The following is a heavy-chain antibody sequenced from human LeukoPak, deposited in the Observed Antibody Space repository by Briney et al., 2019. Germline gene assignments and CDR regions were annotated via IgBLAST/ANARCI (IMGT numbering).Heavy chain of an antibody. J-gene: IGHJ4*02. CDR1: GGSISSYY. CDR3: ARQVGRINDY. Sequence: SETLSLTCTVSGGSISSYYWSWIRQPPGKGLEWIGYIYYSGSTNYNPSLKSRVTISVDTSKNQFSLKLSSVTAADTAVYYCARQVGRINDYWGQGTLVTVSS. CDR2: IYYSGST. V-gene: IGHV4-59*08.